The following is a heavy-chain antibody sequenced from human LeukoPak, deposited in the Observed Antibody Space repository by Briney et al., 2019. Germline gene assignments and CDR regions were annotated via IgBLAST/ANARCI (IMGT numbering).Heavy chain of an antibody. CDR2: LIPIYGSA. CDR1: GGGFTFTSHA. CDR3: AGFFYDNSGDAFDI. D-gene: IGHD3-22*01. J-gene: IGHJ3*02. Sequence: ASVKVSCKASGGGFTFTSHAISWVRQAPGQGLEWMGGLIPIYGSANYAQKFQGRVTITSDESTRTVYMELSSLRPEDSAVYYCAGFFYDNSGDAFDIWGQGTMVTVSS. V-gene: IGHV1-69*13.